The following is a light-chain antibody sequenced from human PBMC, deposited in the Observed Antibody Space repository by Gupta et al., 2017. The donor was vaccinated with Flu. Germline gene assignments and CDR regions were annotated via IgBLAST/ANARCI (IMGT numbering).Light chain of an antibody. CDR1: QSVSSSY. CDR3: QQDNSSLP. J-gene: IGKJ5*01. Sequence: EIVLTQSPGTLSLSPGERATLSCRASQSVSSSYLAWYQQKPGQAPRLLIYGASSRASGIPDRFSGSGSGTDFTLTSSRLEHEDFAVYYCQQDNSSLPFGQGTQVEIK. CDR2: GAS. V-gene: IGKV3-20*01.